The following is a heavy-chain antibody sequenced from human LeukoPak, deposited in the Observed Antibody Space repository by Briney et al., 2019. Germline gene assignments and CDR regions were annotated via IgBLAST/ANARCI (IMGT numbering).Heavy chain of an antibody. V-gene: IGHV4-59*12. CDR2: IFYTGNA. Sequence: SETLSLTCTVTGGSISGYHWNWIRQSPGKGLEWIANIFYTGNADYNPSLKSRVTISLDTSKNEISLILSSVTAADTAVYYCAREDSSSWYWGQGTLVTVSS. D-gene: IGHD6-13*01. CDR3: AREDSSSWY. CDR1: GGSISGYH. J-gene: IGHJ4*02.